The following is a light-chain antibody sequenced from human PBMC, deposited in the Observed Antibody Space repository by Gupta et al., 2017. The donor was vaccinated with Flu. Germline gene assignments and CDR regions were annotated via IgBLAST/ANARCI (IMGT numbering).Light chain of an antibody. V-gene: IGLV2-14*01. CDR3: ISDTSSSIYV. J-gene: IGLJ1*01. Sequence: QSALTQPASVSGSPGQSITISCTGTSSDVGGYNYVSWYQPHPGKPHKLMIYEVSKRPAGVASRFSGSKSGNTASLTISGLQEEDEADYYCISDTSSSIYVFGTGTKVTVL. CDR2: EVS. CDR1: SSDVGGYNY.